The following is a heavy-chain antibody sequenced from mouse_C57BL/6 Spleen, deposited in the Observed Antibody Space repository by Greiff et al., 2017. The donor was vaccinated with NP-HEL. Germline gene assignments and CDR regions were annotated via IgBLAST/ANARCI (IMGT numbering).Heavy chain of an antibody. V-gene: IGHV1-26*01. Sequence: VQLQQSGPELVKPGASVKISCKASGYTFTDYYMNWVKQSHGKSLEWIGDINPNNGGTSYNQKFKGKATLTVDKSSSTAYMELRSLTSEDSAVYYCATVWLRRGYYFDYWGQGTTLTVSS. CDR3: ATVWLRRGYYFDY. CDR1: GYTFTDYY. J-gene: IGHJ2*01. CDR2: INPNNGGT. D-gene: IGHD2-2*01.